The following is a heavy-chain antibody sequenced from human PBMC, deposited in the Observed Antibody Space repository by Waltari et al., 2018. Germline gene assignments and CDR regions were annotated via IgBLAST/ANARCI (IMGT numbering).Heavy chain of an antibody. Sequence: QVQLVQSGAEVKKPGASVKVSCKASGYSFDSYGISWVRQAPGQGLEWMGGVNPDNGDGNYAQKVQGRVTMTTDSSTSTAHMELRSLGSDDTAVYYCARRSPYSSFDYWGQGTLVTVSS. V-gene: IGHV1-18*01. J-gene: IGHJ4*02. CDR2: VNPDNGDG. CDR3: ARRSPYSSFDY. D-gene: IGHD3-22*01. CDR1: GYSFDSYG.